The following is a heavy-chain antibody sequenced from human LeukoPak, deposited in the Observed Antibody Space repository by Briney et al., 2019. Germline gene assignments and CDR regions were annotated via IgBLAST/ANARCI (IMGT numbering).Heavy chain of an antibody. D-gene: IGHD2-2*01. J-gene: IGHJ4*02. CDR1: GYTFTGYH. Sequence: ASVKVSCKASGYTFTGYHMHWVRQAPGRGLEWMGRINPNSGDTNYAQKFQGRVAMTRDTSISTAFMELTRLRSDDTAVYYCARDYCSSTSCLFDYWGQGTLVTVSS. CDR3: ARDYCSSTSCLFDY. CDR2: INPNSGDT. V-gene: IGHV1-2*06.